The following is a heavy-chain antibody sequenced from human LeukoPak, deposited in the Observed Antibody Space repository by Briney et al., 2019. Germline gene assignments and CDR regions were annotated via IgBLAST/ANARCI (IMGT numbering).Heavy chain of an antibody. D-gene: IGHD3-22*01. CDR3: AKSSFVGYDSSGYLLV. J-gene: IGHJ4*02. Sequence: PGGSLRLSCAASGFTFSNYWMSWVRQAPGKGLEWVANIMQDGSEKYYVDSVKGRFTISRDNAKNSLYLQMNSLRAEDTALYYCAKSSFVGYDSSGYLLVWGQGTLVTVSS. CDR2: IMQDGSEK. CDR1: GFTFSNYW. V-gene: IGHV3-7*03.